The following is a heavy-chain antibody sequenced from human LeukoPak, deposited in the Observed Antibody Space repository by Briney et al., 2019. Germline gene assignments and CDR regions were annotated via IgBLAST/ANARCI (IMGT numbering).Heavy chain of an antibody. CDR1: GFTFSSYA. J-gene: IGHJ5*02. D-gene: IGHD6-13*01. V-gene: IGHV3-30-3*01. CDR2: ISYDGSNK. Sequence: GGSLRLSCAASGFTFSSYAMHWVRQAPGKGLEWVAVISYDGSNKYYADSVKGRFTISRDNSKNTLYLQMNSLRAEDTAVYYCARDWKAARFDPWGQGTLVTVSS. CDR3: ARDWKAARFDP.